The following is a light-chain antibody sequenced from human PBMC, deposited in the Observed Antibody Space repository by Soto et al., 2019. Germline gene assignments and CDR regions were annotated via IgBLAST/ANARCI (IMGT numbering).Light chain of an antibody. CDR1: QSMSSN. CDR3: QQYNKGPVT. J-gene: IGKJ1*01. CDR2: GAS. V-gene: IGKV3-15*01. Sequence: EIVMTQSPATLSVSPGERATLSCRASQSMSSNLAWYQQRPGQAPRLLIYGASTRATGIPARFSGSGSGTEFTLTISSLQSEDFAVYYCQQYNKGPVTFGQGTKVEIK.